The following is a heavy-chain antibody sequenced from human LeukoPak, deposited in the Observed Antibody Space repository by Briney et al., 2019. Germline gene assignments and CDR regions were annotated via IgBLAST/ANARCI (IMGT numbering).Heavy chain of an antibody. J-gene: IGHJ6*02. CDR3: TSFQGYGDYYYYGMDV. CDR1: GFTFGDYA. Sequence: GGSLRLSCTASGFTFGDYAMSWVRQAPGKGLEWVGFIRSKAYGGTKEYAASVKGRFTISRDDSKSIAYLQMNSLKTEDTAVYYCTSFQGYGDYYYYGMDVWGQGTTVTVSS. D-gene: IGHD4-17*01. CDR2: IRSKAYGGTK. V-gene: IGHV3-49*04.